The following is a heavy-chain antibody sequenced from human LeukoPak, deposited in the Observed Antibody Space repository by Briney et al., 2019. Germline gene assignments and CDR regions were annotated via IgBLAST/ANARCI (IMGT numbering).Heavy chain of an antibody. CDR3: AKDYYDILTGYYSDY. V-gene: IGHV3-23*01. D-gene: IGHD3-9*01. Sequence: PGGSLRLSCAASGFTFSSYAMSWVRQAPGKGLEWVSAISGSGGSTYYADSVKGRFTISRDNSKNTLYLQMNSLRAEDTAVYYCAKDYYDILTGYYSDYWGQGTLVTVSS. CDR1: GFTFSSYA. CDR2: ISGSGGST. J-gene: IGHJ4*02.